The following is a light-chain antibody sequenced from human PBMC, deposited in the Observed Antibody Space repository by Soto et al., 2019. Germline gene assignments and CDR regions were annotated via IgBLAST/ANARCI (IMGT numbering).Light chain of an antibody. CDR2: QVS. CDR1: SSDVGGYNY. V-gene: IGLV2-14*01. Sequence: QSVLTQPASVSVSPGQSITISCTGTSSDVGGYNYVSWYQQQPGKAPKLMIYQVSNRPSGVSNRFSGSKSGNTASLTISGLQAEDEADYYCSSYTSSSPYVVGIGTKVTVL. CDR3: SSYTSSSPYV. J-gene: IGLJ1*01.